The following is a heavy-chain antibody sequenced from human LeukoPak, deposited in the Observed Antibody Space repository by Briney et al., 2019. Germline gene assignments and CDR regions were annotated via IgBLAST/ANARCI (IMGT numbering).Heavy chain of an antibody. J-gene: IGHJ4*02. V-gene: IGHV3-23*01. CDR2: VSDRDGST. CDR1: GFTFTTYA. CDR3: ARDLDY. Sequence: GGSLRLSCTASGFTFTTYAMSWVRQAPGKGLEWVSTVSDRDGSTYYADSVKGRFTISRDNVKNSLYLQMNSLRAEDTAVYYCARDLDYWGQGTLVTVSS.